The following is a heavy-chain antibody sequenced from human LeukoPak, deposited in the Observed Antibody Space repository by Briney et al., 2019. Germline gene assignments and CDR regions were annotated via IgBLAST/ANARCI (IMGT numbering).Heavy chain of an antibody. CDR1: GFTFSSYS. CDR3: AREAGELLVYYYGMDV. J-gene: IGHJ6*04. D-gene: IGHD1-26*01. CDR2: ISSSSSYI. V-gene: IGHV3-21*01. Sequence: PGGSLLLSCAASGFTFSSYSMNWVRQAPGKGLEWVSSISSSSSYIYYADSVKGRFTISRDNAKNSLYLQMNSLRAEDTAVYYCAREAGELLVYYYGMDVWGKGTTVTVSS.